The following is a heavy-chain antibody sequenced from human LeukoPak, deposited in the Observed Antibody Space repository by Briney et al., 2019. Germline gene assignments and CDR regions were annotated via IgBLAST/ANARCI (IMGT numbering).Heavy chain of an antibody. J-gene: IGHJ5*02. V-gene: IGHV3-21*01. CDR2: ISSSSSYI. CDR3: ARDRASYFDWLLTRNWFDP. Sequence: PGGSLRLSCAASGFTFSSFGMHWVRQAPGKGLEWVSSISSSSSYIYYADSVKGRFTISRDNAKNSLYLQMNSLRAEDTAVYYCARDRASYFDWLLTRNWFDPWGQGTLVTVSS. D-gene: IGHD3-9*01. CDR1: GFTFSSFG.